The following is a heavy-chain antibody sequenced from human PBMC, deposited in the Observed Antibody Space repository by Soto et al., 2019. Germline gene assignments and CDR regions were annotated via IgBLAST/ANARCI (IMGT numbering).Heavy chain of an antibody. CDR1: GGSISSSSYY. Sequence: SETLSLTCTVSGGSISSSSYYWGWIRQPPGKGLEWIGSIYYSGSTYYNPSLKSRVTISVDTSKNQFSLKLSSVTAADTAVYYCARRVAYSYGLKLFYYYYYGMDVWGQGTTVTVSS. CDR3: ARRVAYSYGLKLFYYYYYGMDV. CDR2: IYYSGST. J-gene: IGHJ6*02. D-gene: IGHD5-18*01. V-gene: IGHV4-39*01.